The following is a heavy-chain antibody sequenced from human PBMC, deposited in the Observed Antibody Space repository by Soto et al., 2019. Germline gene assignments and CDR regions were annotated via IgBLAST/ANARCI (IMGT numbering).Heavy chain of an antibody. D-gene: IGHD2-15*01. J-gene: IGHJ6*03. CDR3: ARLRLLPDYYNSKDV. V-gene: IGHV3-7*01. Sequence: PGGSLRLSCAVSEFPFSNYWMTWVRQAPGKGLEWVANIKQDGSQKYYLGSVRGRFTISRDNAKNTLYLQMNSLRAEDTAVYYSARLRLLPDYYNSKDVWGNGTAVSVSS. CDR2: IKQDGSQK. CDR1: EFPFSNYW.